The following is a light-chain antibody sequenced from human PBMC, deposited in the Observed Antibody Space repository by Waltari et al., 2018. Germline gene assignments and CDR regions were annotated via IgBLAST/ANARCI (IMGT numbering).Light chain of an antibody. V-gene: IGKV2-30*02. J-gene: IGKJ2*01. CDR1: QSLVPVDGNTY. Sequence: GMTQSPVSLSVTLGQPASITCKSSQSLVPVDGNTYLNWFHQRPGQSPRRLIYWVFNRDSGVPDRFSGSGSGTDFTLRISRVEAEDFGVYYCMQGTRWPYTFGQGTQLDIK. CDR2: WVF. CDR3: MQGTRWPYT.